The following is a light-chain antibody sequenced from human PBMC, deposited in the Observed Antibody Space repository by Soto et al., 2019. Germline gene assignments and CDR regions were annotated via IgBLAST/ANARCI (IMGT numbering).Light chain of an antibody. J-gene: IGKJ5*01. V-gene: IGKV1-13*02. Sequence: AIQLTQSPSSLSASIGDRVTITCRASQGISSALAWYQQKPGKAPSLLIYGASTLESGVPSSFSGSGSGTDFTLTISSLQPEDFATYYCQHFNGYPLTFGQGTRLEIK. CDR1: QGISSA. CDR2: GAS. CDR3: QHFNGYPLT.